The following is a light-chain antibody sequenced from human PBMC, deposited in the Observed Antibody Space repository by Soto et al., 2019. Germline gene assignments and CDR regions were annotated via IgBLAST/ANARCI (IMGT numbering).Light chain of an antibody. V-gene: IGKV2-28*01. J-gene: IGKJ1*01. CDR1: QSVLHSNGYSY. CDR3: MQALQSPWT. CDR2: LGS. Sequence: DNVMTQSPLSLPVTPLEPASISCXSSQSVLHSNGYSYLDLYLQKPGQSPQLLIYLGSHRASGIPDRFSGSGSGTGFTLKISRVEAEDVGVYYCMQALQSPWTFGQGTKV.